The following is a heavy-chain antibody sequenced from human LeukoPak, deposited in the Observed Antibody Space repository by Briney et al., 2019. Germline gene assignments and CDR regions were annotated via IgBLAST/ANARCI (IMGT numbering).Heavy chain of an antibody. J-gene: IGHJ4*02. CDR2: INSDGSTT. CDR3: APEGGYSYDY. Sequence: GSLRLSCAASGFAFNIYWMHWVRQVPGKGLVWVSRINSDGSTTDYADAVKGRFTISRDNGKNTLYLEMKSLRAEDTAVYYCAPEGGYSYDYWGQGTLVTVSS. D-gene: IGHD5-18*01. V-gene: IGHV3-74*01. CDR1: GFAFNIYW.